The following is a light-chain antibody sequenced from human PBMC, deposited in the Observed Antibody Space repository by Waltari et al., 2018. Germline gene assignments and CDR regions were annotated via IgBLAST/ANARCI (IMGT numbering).Light chain of an antibody. CDR2: GAS. J-gene: IGKJ1*01. Sequence: EIVLTQSPGTLSLSPGERATLSCRASQSVSSSYLAWYQQKAGQAPRLLIYGASSRATVIPDRFSGSGSGTDFTLTISRLEPEDFAVYYCQQYGSSPPTFGQGTKVEIK. CDR3: QQYGSSPPT. CDR1: QSVSSSY. V-gene: IGKV3-20*01.